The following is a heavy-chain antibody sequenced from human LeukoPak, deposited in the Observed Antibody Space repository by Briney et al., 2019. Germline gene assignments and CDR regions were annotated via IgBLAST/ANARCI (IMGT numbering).Heavy chain of an antibody. CDR3: TTSLAYCVGDCYPTR. J-gene: IGHJ4*02. CDR2: IKSKTVGGTT. D-gene: IGHD2-21*02. V-gene: IGHV3-15*01. Sequence: GGSLRLSCAASGFTFSNAWMSWVRHAPGKGLEWVGRIKSKTVGGTTDYAVPVKGRFTISRDDSKNTLYLQMDSLKIEDTAVYYCTTSLAYCVGDCYPTRWGQGTLVTVSS. CDR1: GFTFSNAW.